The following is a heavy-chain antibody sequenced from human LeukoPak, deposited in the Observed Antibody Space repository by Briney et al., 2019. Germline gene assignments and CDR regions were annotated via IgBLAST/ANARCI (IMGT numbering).Heavy chain of an antibody. D-gene: IGHD4-17*01. CDR2: INAGNGNT. CDR3: ARDRGDYASVRWFDP. Sequence: GASVKVSCKASGYTLTSYAMHWVRQAPGQRLEWMGWINAGNGNTKYSQKFQGRVTITRDTSASTAYMELSSLRSEDTAVYYCARDRGDYASVRWFDPWGQGTLVTVSS. CDR1: GYTLTSYA. V-gene: IGHV1-3*01. J-gene: IGHJ5*02.